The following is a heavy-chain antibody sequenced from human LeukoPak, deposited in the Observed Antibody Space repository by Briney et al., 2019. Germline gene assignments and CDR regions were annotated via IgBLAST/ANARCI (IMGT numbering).Heavy chain of an antibody. CDR1: GGTFSSYA. J-gene: IGHJ6*03. CDR2: IIPIFGTA. V-gene: IGHV1-69*05. D-gene: IGHD5-12*01. Sequence: ASVKVSCKASGGTFSSYAISWVRQAPGQGLEWMGGIIPIFGTANYAQKFQGRVTITTDESTSTAYMELSSLRSEDTAVYYCASPSGALTGYDYYYYYYYMDVWGKGTTVIVSS. CDR3: ASPSGALTGYDYYYYYYYMDV.